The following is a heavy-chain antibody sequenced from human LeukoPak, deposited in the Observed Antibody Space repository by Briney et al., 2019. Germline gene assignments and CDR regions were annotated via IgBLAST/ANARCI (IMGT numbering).Heavy chain of an antibody. CDR2: ISFHGNDQ. Sequence: GGSLRLSCAASGFTFSNFGMHWVRQAPGKGLEWVAVISFHGNDQYYADSVKGRFTISRDNAKNSLYLQMSNLRAEDTAVYFCARGGGLDVWGQGATVTVSS. CDR3: ARGGGLDV. V-gene: IGHV3-30*03. D-gene: IGHD3-16*01. CDR1: GFTFSNFG. J-gene: IGHJ6*02.